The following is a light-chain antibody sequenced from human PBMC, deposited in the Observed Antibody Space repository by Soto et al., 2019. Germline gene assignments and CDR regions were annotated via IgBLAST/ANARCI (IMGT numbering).Light chain of an antibody. CDR3: QQYYSYPPT. J-gene: IGKJ1*01. V-gene: IGKV1-8*01. CDR1: QGISSY. CDR2: AAS. Sequence: AIRMTQSPSSLSASTGDRVTITCRASQGISSYLAWYQQKPGKAPKLLIYAASTLQSGVPSRFSGSGSGTDFTLTISCLQSEDFATYYWQQYYSYPPTFGQGTKVDIK.